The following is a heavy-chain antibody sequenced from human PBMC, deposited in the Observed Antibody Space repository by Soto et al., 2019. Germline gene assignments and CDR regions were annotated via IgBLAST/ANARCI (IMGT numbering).Heavy chain of an antibody. CDR3: AKDRAGDIYVAARSGLDY. CDR2: ISYDGSNK. J-gene: IGHJ4*02. CDR1: GFTFFSYG. D-gene: IGHD3-3*01. V-gene: IGHV3-30*18. Sequence: GSLRLSCAASGFTFFSYGMHWVRQAPGKGLEWVAVISYDGSNKYYGDSVKGRFTISRDNSKNTLYLQMNSLRADDTAVYYCAKDRAGDIYVAARSGLDYWGQGTLVTVSS.